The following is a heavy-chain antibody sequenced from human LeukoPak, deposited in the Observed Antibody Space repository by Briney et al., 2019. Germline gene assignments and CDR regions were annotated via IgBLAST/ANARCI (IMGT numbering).Heavy chain of an antibody. CDR2: IYYSGST. CDR1: GGSLNNFY. V-gene: IGHV4-59*01. Sequence: SETLSLTCSVSGGSLNNFYWSWIRQPPGKGLEWIGYIYYSGSTNYNPSLKSRVTISVDTSKNQFSLKLSSVTAADTAVYYCARSGSGSYYSEYYFDYWGQGTLVTVSS. CDR3: ARSGSGSYYSEYYFDY. D-gene: IGHD3-10*01. J-gene: IGHJ4*02.